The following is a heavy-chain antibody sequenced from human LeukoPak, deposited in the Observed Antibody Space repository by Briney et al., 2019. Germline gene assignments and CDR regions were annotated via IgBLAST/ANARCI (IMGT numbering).Heavy chain of an antibody. Sequence: SETLSLTCTVSGGSISSSSSYWGWIRQPPGKGLEWIGSIYYSGSTYYNPSLKSRVTISVDTSKNQFSLKLSSVTAADTAVYYCARQVMIALDYWGQGTLVTVSS. CDR3: ARQVMIALDY. J-gene: IGHJ4*02. CDR1: GGSISSSSSY. D-gene: IGHD3-22*01. CDR2: IYYSGST. V-gene: IGHV4-39*01.